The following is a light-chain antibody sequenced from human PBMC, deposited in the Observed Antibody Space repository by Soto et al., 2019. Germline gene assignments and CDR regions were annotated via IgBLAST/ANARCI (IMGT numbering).Light chain of an antibody. Sequence: QSALTQPASVSGSPGQSITISCAGTNSDVGGYNSVSWYQHHPGKAPKLMVYDVRDRPSGVSNRFSGSKSGNTASLTISGLQAEDEADYYCSSYTSGNTFVFGGGTQLTVL. CDR3: SSYTSGNTFV. CDR2: DVR. CDR1: NSDVGGYNS. J-gene: IGLJ2*01. V-gene: IGLV2-14*01.